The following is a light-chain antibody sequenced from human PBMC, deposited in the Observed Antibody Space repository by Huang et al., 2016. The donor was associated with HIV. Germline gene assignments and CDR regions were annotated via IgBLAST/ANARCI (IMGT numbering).Light chain of an antibody. V-gene: IGKV1-39*01. CDR1: QSITTY. Sequence: DIQMTQSPSSLSASVGDRVTITCRASQSITTYLNWYQQKPGQAPKLLIYAASSLQSVVPSRFSGSGSGTDFSLTIRSLQPEDFATYFCQPSSSHPPWTFGQGTKVEVK. CDR2: AAS. CDR3: QPSSSHPPWT. J-gene: IGKJ1*01.